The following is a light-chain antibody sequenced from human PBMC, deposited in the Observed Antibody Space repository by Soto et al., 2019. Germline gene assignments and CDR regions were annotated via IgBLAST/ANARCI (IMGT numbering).Light chain of an antibody. CDR3: MQGTHWPIT. V-gene: IGKV2-30*02. CDR2: KVS. CDR1: QSLVHSDGIAY. J-gene: IGKJ5*01. Sequence: DVVMTQSPLSLPVTLGQPASISCRSNQSLVHSDGIAYFSWFQQRPGRSPRRLIYKVSNRDSGVPARFSGSGSGTDFALKSSRVEAEDVGVYYGMQGTHWPITFGQGTRLEIK.